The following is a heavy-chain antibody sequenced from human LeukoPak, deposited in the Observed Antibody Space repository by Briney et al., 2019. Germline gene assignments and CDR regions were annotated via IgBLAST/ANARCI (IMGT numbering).Heavy chain of an antibody. CDR1: GFNFWDYA. J-gene: IGHJ4*02. CDR2: IRSSEDSI. V-gene: IGHV3-64*01. CDR3: ARDPGAGPELTTLFLDY. Sequence: GGPLTLFCAASGFNFWDYAVHWVRQAPGEGVEDVSVIRSSEDSIYYAHSVKGRFTISRDNSKNTLYLQMGSLRAEDMAVYYCARDPGAGPELTTLFLDYWGQGTLVTVSS. D-gene: IGHD4-11*01.